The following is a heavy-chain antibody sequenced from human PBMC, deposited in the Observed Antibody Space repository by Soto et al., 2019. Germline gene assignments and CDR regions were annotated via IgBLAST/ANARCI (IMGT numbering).Heavy chain of an antibody. Sequence: SETLSLTCTVSGGSISSYYWSWIRQPPGKGLEWIGYIYYSGSTNYNPSLKSRVTISVDTSKNQFSLKLSSVTAADTAVYYCARIYYYDILTGYNWFDPWGQGNLVTVSS. D-gene: IGHD3-9*01. CDR3: ARIYYYDILTGYNWFDP. CDR1: GGSISSYY. V-gene: IGHV4-59*01. J-gene: IGHJ5*02. CDR2: IYYSGST.